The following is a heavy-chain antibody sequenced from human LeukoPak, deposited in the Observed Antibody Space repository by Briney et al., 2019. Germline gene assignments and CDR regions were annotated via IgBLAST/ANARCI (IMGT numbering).Heavy chain of an antibody. J-gene: IGHJ4*02. CDR3: ARRGSYFDY. D-gene: IGHD1-26*01. Sequence: ASVKVSCKTSGYPFTTYNMHWVRQAPGQRLEWIGWINVGSGNTKYSQKFQGRVTITSDTSASTAYMELSSLRSEDTAVYYCARRGSYFDYWGQGTLVTVSS. V-gene: IGHV1-3*01. CDR1: GYPFTTYN. CDR2: INVGSGNT.